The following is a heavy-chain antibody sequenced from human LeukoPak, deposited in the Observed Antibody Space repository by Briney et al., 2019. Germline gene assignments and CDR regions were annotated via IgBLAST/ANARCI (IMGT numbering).Heavy chain of an antibody. CDR3: AKGWQFGELLNV. CDR2: ISGSGGST. CDR1: GFTFSSYA. J-gene: IGHJ6*02. V-gene: IGHV3-23*01. Sequence: PGGSLRLSCAASGFTFSSYAMSWVRQAPGKGLEWVSAISGSGGSTYYADSVKGRFTISRDNSKDTLFLQMNSLRVEDTAVYYCAKGWQFGELLNVWGQGTTVTVSS. D-gene: IGHD3-10*01.